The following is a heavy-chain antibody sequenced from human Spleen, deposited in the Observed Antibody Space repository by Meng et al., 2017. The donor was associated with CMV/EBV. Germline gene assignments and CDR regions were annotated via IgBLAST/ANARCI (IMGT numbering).Heavy chain of an antibody. D-gene: IGHD1-26*01. V-gene: IGHV1-3*02. J-gene: IGHJ3*02. Sequence: ASVKVSCKASGYTFTGYYMHWVRQAPGQRLEWMGWSNAGNSNTKYSQEFQGKVTITRDTSASTAYMELSSLRSEDTAVYYCAREWEPYAFDIWGQGTMVTVSS. CDR1: GYTFTGYY. CDR3: AREWEPYAFDI. CDR2: SNAGNSNT.